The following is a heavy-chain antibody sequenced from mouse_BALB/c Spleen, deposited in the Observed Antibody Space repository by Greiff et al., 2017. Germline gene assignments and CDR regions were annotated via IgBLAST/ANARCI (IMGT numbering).Heavy chain of an antibody. CDR1: GFAFSSYD. CDR2: ISSGGGST. CDR3: ARVDRSYYFDY. V-gene: IGHV5-12-1*01. D-gene: IGHD1-1*01. J-gene: IGHJ2*01. Sequence: EVQGVESGGGLVKPGGSLKLSCAASGFAFSSYDMSWVRQTPEKRLEWVAYISSGGGSTYYPDTVKGRFTISRDNAKNTLYLQMSSLKSEDTAMYYCARVDRSYYFDYWGQGTTLTVSS.